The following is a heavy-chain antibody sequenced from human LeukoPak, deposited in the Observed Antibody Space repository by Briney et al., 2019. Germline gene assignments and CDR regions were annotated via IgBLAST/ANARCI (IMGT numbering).Heavy chain of an antibody. D-gene: IGHD6-19*01. J-gene: IGHJ4*02. CDR3: ARGLPSSGWPD. CDR2: IYYSGST. CDR1: GGSISSHY. V-gene: IGHV4-59*11. Sequence: SETLSLTCTVSGGSISSHYWTWIRQPPGRGLEWIGYIYYSGSTNYNPSLKSRVTISIDTSKRQFSLKLSSVTAADTAVYYCARGLPSSGWPDWGQGTLVTVSS.